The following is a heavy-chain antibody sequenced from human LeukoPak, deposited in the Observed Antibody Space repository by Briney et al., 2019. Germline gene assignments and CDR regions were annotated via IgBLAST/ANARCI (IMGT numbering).Heavy chain of an antibody. V-gene: IGHV3-7*01. D-gene: IGHD6-6*01. J-gene: IGHJ4*02. CDR2: IKQDGCEK. CDR3: ARRGGSSSRRSPIDY. CDR1: GFTFSDYW. Sequence: GGSLRLSCAASGFTFSDYWMTWVRQAPGKGPEWVANIKQDGCEKYYVDSVRGRFTISRDNAKNSLFLQMNSLRVEDTAVYYCARRGGSSSRRSPIDYWGQGTLVTVSS.